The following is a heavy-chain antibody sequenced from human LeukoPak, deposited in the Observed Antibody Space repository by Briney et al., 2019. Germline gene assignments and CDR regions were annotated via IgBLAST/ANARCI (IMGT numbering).Heavy chain of an antibody. CDR3: ARVMYSGSYYSVDY. J-gene: IGHJ4*02. Sequence: GGSLRLSCAASGFIFSSSWMSWVRQAPGKGLEWVAYIKQDGSEKYYVDSVKGRFTISRDNAESSLYLQMNSLRAEDTAVYYCARVMYSGSYYSVDYWGQGTLVTVSS. CDR2: IKQDGSEK. CDR1: GFIFSSSW. V-gene: IGHV3-7*04. D-gene: IGHD1-26*01.